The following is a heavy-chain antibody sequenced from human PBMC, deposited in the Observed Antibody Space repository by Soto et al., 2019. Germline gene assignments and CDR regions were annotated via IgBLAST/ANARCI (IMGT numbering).Heavy chain of an antibody. D-gene: IGHD6-13*01. Sequence: EVQLVESGGGLVQPGGSLKLSCAAAGLSFNDSALHWVRQVSGKGLEWVGRIRSKANSYPTIYAASVKGRFTMSRDYSKNSAYLQINSLKIEGTAVYYCSRKLDGAADRPSHFYGMDVWGHGTTVTVSS. CDR1: GLSFNDSA. V-gene: IGHV3-73*02. CDR2: IRSKANSYPT. J-gene: IGHJ6*02. CDR3: SRKLDGAADRPSHFYGMDV.